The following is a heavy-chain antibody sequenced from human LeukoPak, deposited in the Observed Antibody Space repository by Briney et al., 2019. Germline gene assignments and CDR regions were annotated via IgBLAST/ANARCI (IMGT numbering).Heavy chain of an antibody. V-gene: IGHV3-23*01. CDR1: GFTFSNYW. CDR3: AKDDNYIRFLS. J-gene: IGHJ5*02. D-gene: IGHD3-16*01. Sequence: GSLRLSCAASGFTFSNYWMHWVRQAPGKGLEWVSAISGSGVSTYYADSVKGRFTISRDNSKNTLYLQMNSLRAEDTAVYYCAKDDNYIRFLSWGQGTLVTVSS. CDR2: ISGSGVST.